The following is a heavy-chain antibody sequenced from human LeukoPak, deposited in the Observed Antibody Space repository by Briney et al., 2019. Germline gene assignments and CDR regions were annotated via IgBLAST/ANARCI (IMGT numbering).Heavy chain of an antibody. CDR3: ARARYYYGSGSIYYYYGMDV. CDR2: ISSSGSTI. Sequence: GGSLRLSCAASGFTFSDYYMSWIRQAPGKGLEWVSYISSSGSTIYYADSVKGRFTISRDNAKNSLYLQMNSLRAEDTAVYYCARARYYYGSGSIYYYYGMDVWGQGTTVTVSS. J-gene: IGHJ6*02. V-gene: IGHV3-11*01. D-gene: IGHD3-10*01. CDR1: GFTFSDYY.